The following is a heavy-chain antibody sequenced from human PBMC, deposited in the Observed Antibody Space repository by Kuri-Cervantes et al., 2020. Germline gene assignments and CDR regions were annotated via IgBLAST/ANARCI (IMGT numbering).Heavy chain of an antibody. CDR3: TYYYDSSGSFDY. CDR2: ISWDGGST. CDR1: GFTFDDYA. J-gene: IGHJ4*02. V-gene: IGHV3-43D*03. D-gene: IGHD3-22*01. Sequence: GGSLRLSCAASGFTFDDYAMHWVRQAPGKGLEWVSLISWDGGSTYYADSVKGRFTISRDNSKNSLYLQMNSLRDEDTAVYYCTYYYDSSGSFDYWGQGTLVTVSS.